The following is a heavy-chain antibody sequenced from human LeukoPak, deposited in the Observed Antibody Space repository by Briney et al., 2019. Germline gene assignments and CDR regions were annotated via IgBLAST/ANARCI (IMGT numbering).Heavy chain of an antibody. CDR3: ARRAGMTSVDY. D-gene: IGHD2-2*01. Sequence: SETLSLTCTVSGGSISSYFWTWIRQPPGKGLEWIGEINHGGCTTYNPALKSRVTISVDTSKSQFSLKLTSATAADTAVYYCARRAGMTSVDYWGQGTLVTVST. J-gene: IGHJ4*02. CDR2: INHGGCT. V-gene: IGHV4-34*01. CDR1: GGSISSYF.